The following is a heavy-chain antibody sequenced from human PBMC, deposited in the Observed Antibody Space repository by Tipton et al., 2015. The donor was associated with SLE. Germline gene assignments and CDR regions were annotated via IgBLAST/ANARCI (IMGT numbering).Heavy chain of an antibody. Sequence: LRLSCTVSGGSMGTYCWSWIRRSPGMRLEWIAFICYSGFSNYNPSLKSRVTVSLDTSKKQFSLNLSSVTAADTAVYYCARDSPTQCNGVCPLVRYFDLWGRGTLVTVSS. CDR1: GGSMGTYC. V-gene: IGHV4-59*12. CDR2: ICYSGFS. D-gene: IGHD2-8*01. J-gene: IGHJ2*01. CDR3: ARDSPTQCNGVCPLVRYFDL.